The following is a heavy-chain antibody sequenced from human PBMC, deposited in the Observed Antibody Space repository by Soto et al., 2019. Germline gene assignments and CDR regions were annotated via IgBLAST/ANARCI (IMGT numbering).Heavy chain of an antibody. CDR1: GGSISSGGYY. V-gene: IGHV4-31*03. D-gene: IGHD6-6*01. J-gene: IGHJ6*02. Sequence: SETLSLTCTVPGGSISSGGYYWSWIRQHPGKGLEWIGYIYYSGSTYYNPSLKSRVTISVDTSKNQFSLKLSSVTAADTAVYYCARDPVVLTAARLGYYYYYGMDVWGQGTTVTVSS. CDR2: IYYSGST. CDR3: ARDPVVLTAARLGYYYYYGMDV.